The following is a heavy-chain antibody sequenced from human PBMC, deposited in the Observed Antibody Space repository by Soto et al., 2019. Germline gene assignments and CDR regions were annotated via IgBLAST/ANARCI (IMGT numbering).Heavy chain of an antibody. CDR2: ISSSSSYI. J-gene: IGHJ3*02. CDR1: GFTFSSYS. D-gene: IGHD1-26*01. CDR3: ADSGSYYLGAFDI. Sequence: RLSCAASGFTFSSYSMNWVRQAPGKGLEWVSSISSSSSYIYYADSVKGRFTISRDNAKNSLYLQMNSLRAEDTAVYYCADSGSYYLGAFDIWGQGTMVTVSS. V-gene: IGHV3-21*01.